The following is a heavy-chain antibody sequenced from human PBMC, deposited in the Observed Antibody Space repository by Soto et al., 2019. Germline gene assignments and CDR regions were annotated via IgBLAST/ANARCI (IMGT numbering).Heavy chain of an antibody. CDR3: VASLAASGLNWLDP. CDR1: GDSISDSSYY. V-gene: IGHV4-61*02. J-gene: IGHJ5*02. D-gene: IGHD6-13*01. Sequence: SETLSLTCTVSGDSISDSSYYWNWVRQPPGKGLEWIGLIFANGHTDYNPSLKSRVTMSVDASKNQFSLRLTSMTAADTAVYYCVASLAASGLNWLDPWGRGTLVTVSS. CDR2: IFANGHT.